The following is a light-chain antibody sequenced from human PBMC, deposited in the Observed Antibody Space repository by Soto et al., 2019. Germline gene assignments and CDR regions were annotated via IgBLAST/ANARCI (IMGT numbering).Light chain of an antibody. V-gene: IGKV1-8*01. CDR1: QGISSY. CDR2: SAS. CDR3: LQVYNFPRT. Sequence: AIRMTQSPSSFSASTGDRVTITCRASQGISSYLAWYQQKPGKAPKLLIQSASSLLSWTPSRFSGSGSGTEFTLTINGLQPEDFATYYCLQVYNFPRTFGQGTQV. J-gene: IGKJ1*01.